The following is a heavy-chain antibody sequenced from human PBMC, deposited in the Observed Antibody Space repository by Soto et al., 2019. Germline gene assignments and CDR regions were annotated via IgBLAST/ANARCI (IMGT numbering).Heavy chain of an antibody. CDR2: IHHSGSI. D-gene: IGHD2-21*02. J-gene: IGHJ6*02. CDR1: GDSISSDYYH. Sequence: QVQLQQSGPGLVKPSQTLSLTCTVSGDSISSDYYHWTWIRQSPGKGLEWIGYIHHSGSILYNPSMKGRVTKSVDTSKSLFCFRLPSVTAAATAVYFCAREDDGGDSLDVWGQGTTVTVSS. V-gene: IGHV4-30-4*08. CDR3: AREDDGGDSLDV.